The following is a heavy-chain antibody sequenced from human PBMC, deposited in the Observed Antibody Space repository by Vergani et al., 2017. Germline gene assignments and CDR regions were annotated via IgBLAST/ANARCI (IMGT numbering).Heavy chain of an antibody. CDR2: VSSSSGTI. V-gene: IGHV3-48*01. D-gene: IGHD3-22*01. CDR1: GFTLSSYN. CDR3: ASNGPYSSGFVYYFDS. J-gene: IGHJ4*02. Sequence: EVQLVESGGGLVQPGGSLRLSCAASGFTLSSYNMHWVRQAPGKGLEWVSYVSSSSGTIFYADSVKGRFTISRDNARNSLYLQMNSLRAEDTAVYYCASNGPYSSGFVYYFDSWGQGTLVTVSS.